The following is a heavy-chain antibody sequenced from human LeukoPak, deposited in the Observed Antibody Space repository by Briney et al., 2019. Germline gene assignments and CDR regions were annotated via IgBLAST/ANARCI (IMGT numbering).Heavy chain of an antibody. J-gene: IGHJ3*02. CDR3: ARDWVAGVPFDAFDI. Sequence: PGGSLRLSCAASGFTLSSYWMSCVRQAPGKGLEWVANIKEDGSEKYYVDSVKGRFTISRDNAKNSLYLHMNSLTAEDTAMYYCARDWVAGVPFDAFDIWGQGTMVSVSS. CDR1: GFTLSSYW. D-gene: IGHD3-10*01. V-gene: IGHV3-7*01. CDR2: IKEDGSEK.